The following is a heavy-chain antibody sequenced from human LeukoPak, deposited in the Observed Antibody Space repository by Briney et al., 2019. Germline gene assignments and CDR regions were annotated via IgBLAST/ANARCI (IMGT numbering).Heavy chain of an antibody. Sequence: PSETLSLTCTVSGGSISSYYWSWIRQPPGKGLEWIGEINHSGSTNYNPSLKSRVTISVDTSKNQFSLKLSSVTAADTAVYYCARGGGSYYLDYWGQGTLVTVSS. V-gene: IGHV4-34*01. CDR3: ARGGGSYYLDY. CDR1: GGSISSYY. CDR2: INHSGST. J-gene: IGHJ4*02. D-gene: IGHD1-26*01.